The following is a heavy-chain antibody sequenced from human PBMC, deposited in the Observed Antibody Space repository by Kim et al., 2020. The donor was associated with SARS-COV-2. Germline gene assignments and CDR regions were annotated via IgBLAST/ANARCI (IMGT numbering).Heavy chain of an antibody. Sequence: GGSLRLSCAASGFTFSRYAMHWVRQAPGKGLEWVAVISYDGSNKYYADSVKGRFTISRDNSKNTLYLQMNSLRAEDTAGYYCARDRFFPHYYYYGMDFWG. D-gene: IGHD3-10*01. CDR1: GFTFSRYA. CDR3: ARDRFFPHYYYYGMDF. J-gene: IGHJ6*01. CDR2: ISYDGSNK. V-gene: IGHV3-30*04.